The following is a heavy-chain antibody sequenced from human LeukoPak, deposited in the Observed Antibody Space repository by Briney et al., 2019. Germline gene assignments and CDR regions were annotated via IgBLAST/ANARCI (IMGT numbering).Heavy chain of an antibody. CDR2: INPSDGTT. CDR3: ATDSFANFVYGMDV. Sequence: ASVKVSCKASGYTFTSYNMHWVRQAPGQGLEWMGIINPSDGTTNYAQTFQGRVTMTRDTSTSTVYMELSSLRSEDTAVYYCATDSFANFVYGMDVWGQGTTVTVSS. J-gene: IGHJ6*02. V-gene: IGHV1-46*01. CDR1: GYTFTSYN. D-gene: IGHD2-15*01.